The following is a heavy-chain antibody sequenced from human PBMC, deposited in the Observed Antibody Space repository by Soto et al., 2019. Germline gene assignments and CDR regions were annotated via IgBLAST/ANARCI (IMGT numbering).Heavy chain of an antibody. CDR2: INPNSGGT. Sequence: QVQLVQSGAEVKKPGASVKVSCKASGYTFTGYYMHWVRQAPGQGLEWMGWINPNSGGTNYAQKFQGWVTMTRDTSNGTAYTEKSRRTSEEKAVEYCARGGQDAGDVASALYTWYYAMHVWGQGPTVTVSS. CDR1: GYTFTGYY. D-gene: IGHD5-18*01. V-gene: IGHV1-2*04. J-gene: IGHJ6*02. CDR3: ARGGQDAGDVASALYTWYYAMHV.